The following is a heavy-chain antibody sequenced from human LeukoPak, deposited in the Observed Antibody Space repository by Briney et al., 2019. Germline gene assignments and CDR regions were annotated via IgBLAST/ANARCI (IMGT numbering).Heavy chain of an antibody. V-gene: IGHV1-18*01. CDR3: ARDEIGYCSSMSCDYMDV. Sequence: GASVKVSCKASGYTFTGYGISWVRQAPGQGLEWMGWISGYNGNTNYAQKFQGRVTMTTDTSTTTAYMELRSLRSDDTAVYYCARDEIGYCSSMSCDYMDVWGKGTTVTVSS. D-gene: IGHD2-2*01. CDR2: ISGYNGNT. J-gene: IGHJ6*03. CDR1: GYTFTGYG.